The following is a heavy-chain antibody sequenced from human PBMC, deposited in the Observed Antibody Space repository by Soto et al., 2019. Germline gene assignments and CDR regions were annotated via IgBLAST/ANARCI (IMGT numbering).Heavy chain of an antibody. Sequence: ASVKVSCKASGYTFTGYYMHWVRQAPGQGLEWMGWINPNSGGTNYAQKFQGWVTMTRDTSISTAYMELSRLRSDDTAVYYCARVIYCSSTSCPHRGGMDVWGQGTTVTVSS. CDR2: INPNSGGT. CDR1: GYTFTGYY. J-gene: IGHJ6*02. CDR3: ARVIYCSSTSCPHRGGMDV. V-gene: IGHV1-2*04. D-gene: IGHD2-2*01.